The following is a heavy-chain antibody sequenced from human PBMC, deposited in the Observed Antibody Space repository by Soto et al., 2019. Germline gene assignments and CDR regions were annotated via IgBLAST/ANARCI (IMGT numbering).Heavy chain of an antibody. D-gene: IGHD2-2*02. V-gene: IGHV1-18*01. J-gene: IGHJ6*04. CDR2: ISAYNGNT. CDR1: GYTFTSYG. CDR3: ARSPLQVVPAAIFYV. Sequence: ASVKVSCKASGYTFTSYGISWVRQAPGQGLEWMGWISAYNGNTNYAQKLQGRVTMTTDTSTSTAYMELRSLRSDDTAVYYCARSPLQVVPAAIFYVWGKGTTVTVSS.